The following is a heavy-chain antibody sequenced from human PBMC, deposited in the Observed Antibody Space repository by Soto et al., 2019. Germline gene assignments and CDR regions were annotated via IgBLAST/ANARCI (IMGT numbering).Heavy chain of an antibody. D-gene: IGHD5-12*01. Sequence: PSETLSLTCAVYGGSFSGYYWSWIRQPPGKGLEWIGEINHSGSTNYNPSLKSRVTISVDTSKNQYTLKLSSETAADTAVYYCARGRLRLAIDYWGQGTLVTVSS. CDR3: ARGRLRLAIDY. J-gene: IGHJ4*02. CDR1: GGSFSGYY. V-gene: IGHV4-34*01. CDR2: INHSGST.